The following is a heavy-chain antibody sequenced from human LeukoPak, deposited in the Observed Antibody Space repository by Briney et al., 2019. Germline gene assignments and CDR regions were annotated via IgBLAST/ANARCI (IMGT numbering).Heavy chain of an antibody. CDR2: VSYDGSYK. J-gene: IGHJ4*02. D-gene: IGHD6-6*01. Sequence: QPGGSLGLSCAATGFTFSNFAMHWVRQAPGKGLEWVAVVSYDGSYKYYADSVKGRFTISRDNSKNTLYLQMNSLRAEDTAVYYCARDRLGFDYWGQGTLVTVSS. CDR3: ARDRLGFDY. CDR1: GFTFSNFA. V-gene: IGHV3-30*04.